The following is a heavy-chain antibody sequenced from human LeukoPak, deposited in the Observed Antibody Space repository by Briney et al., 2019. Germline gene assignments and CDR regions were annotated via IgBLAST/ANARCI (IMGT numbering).Heavy chain of an antibody. CDR2: INHSGST. CDR1: GGSFSGYY. V-gene: IGHV4-34*01. Sequence: PSETLSLTCAVYGGSFSGYYWSWIRQPPGKGLEWIGEINHSGSTNYNPSLTSRVTISVDTSKNQFSLKLSSVTAADTAVYYCAIPRGSGYYSRYYFDYWGQGTLVTVSS. CDR3: AIPRGSGYYSRYYFDY. D-gene: IGHD3-22*01. J-gene: IGHJ4*02.